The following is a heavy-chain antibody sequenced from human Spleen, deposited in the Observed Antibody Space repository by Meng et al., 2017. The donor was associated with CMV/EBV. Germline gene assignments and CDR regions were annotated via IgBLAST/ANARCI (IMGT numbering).Heavy chain of an antibody. CDR2: INHSGST. Sequence: VYGASFRGYSWSWIRQPPGKGLEWIGEINHSGSTNYNPSLKSRVTISVDTSKNQFSLKLSSVTAADTAVYYCARGGYSYGRGWYFDLWGRGTLVTVSS. V-gene: IGHV4-34*01. CDR3: ARGGYSYGRGWYFDL. J-gene: IGHJ2*01. CDR1: GASFRGYS. D-gene: IGHD5-18*01.